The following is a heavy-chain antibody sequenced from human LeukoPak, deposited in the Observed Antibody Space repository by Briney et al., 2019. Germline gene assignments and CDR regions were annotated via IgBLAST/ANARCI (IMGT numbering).Heavy chain of an antibody. CDR1: GLTFSSYE. CDR3: ARDGTTRVY. Sequence: EPGGSLRFSCAASGLTFSSYEMNWVRQAPGKGLEWASYISSSGSTIYYADSVKGRFTISRDNAKNSLYLQMNSLRAADTAVYYCARDGTTRVYWGQGTLVTVSS. D-gene: IGHD4-17*01. V-gene: IGHV3-48*03. J-gene: IGHJ4*02. CDR2: ISSSGSTI.